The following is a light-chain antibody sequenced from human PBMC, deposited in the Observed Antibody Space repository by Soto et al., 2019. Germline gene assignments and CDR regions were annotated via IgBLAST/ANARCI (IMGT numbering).Light chain of an antibody. CDR2: DDR. Sequence: SYELTQPPSVSVAPGQTATLTCGGGNIGSKSVNRDQQRPRQAPVLVVYDDRDRPSGIPDRFYGSNSGNTATLTISRVEVGDEADYHCQEWDSTLDQWIFGGGTKLTVL. V-gene: IGLV3-21*02. CDR3: QEWDSTLDQWI. CDR1: NIGSKS. J-gene: IGLJ2*01.